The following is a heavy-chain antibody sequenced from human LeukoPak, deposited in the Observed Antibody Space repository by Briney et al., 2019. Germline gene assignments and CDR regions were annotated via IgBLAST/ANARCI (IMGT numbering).Heavy chain of an antibody. CDR3: ARDRSDRLAVAGTSAFDY. V-gene: IGHV3-21*01. D-gene: IGHD6-19*01. Sequence: GGSLRLSCAASGFTVSNNYMNWVRQAPGKGLEWVSSISSSSSYIYYADSVKGRFTISRDNAKNSLYLQMNSLRAEDTAVYYCARDRSDRLAVAGTSAFDYWGQGTLVTVSS. CDR1: GFTVSNNY. J-gene: IGHJ4*02. CDR2: ISSSSSYI.